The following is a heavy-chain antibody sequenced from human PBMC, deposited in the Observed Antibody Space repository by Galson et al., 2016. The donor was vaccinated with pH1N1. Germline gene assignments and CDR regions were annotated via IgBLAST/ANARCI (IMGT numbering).Heavy chain of an antibody. V-gene: IGHV4-39*07. CDR1: GGSISSSSYY. J-gene: IGHJ3*02. Sequence: SETLSLTCTVSGGSISSSSYYWGWFRQPPGKGLEWIGDGYFNGDTYFNPSLKSRVTISVDTSKNLFSLKLSSVTAADTAVYYCARNGNYYDSSGYYYSGVWAFDIWGQGIMVTVSS. CDR3: ARNGNYYDSSGYYYSGVWAFDI. CDR2: GYFNGDT. D-gene: IGHD3-22*01.